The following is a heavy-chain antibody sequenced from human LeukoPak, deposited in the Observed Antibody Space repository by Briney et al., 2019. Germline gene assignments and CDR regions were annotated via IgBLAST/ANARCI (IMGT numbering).Heavy chain of an antibody. V-gene: IGHV3-43*01. J-gene: IGHJ4*02. CDR2: ISWDGGST. D-gene: IGHD5-12*01. CDR3: AKDISHGGYSGYDPGFDY. CDR1: GFTFDDYT. Sequence: GGSLRLSCAASGFTFDDYTMHWVRQAPGKGLEWVSLISWDGGSTYYADSVKGRFTISRDNSKNSLYLQMNSLRTEDTALYYCAKDISHGGYSGYDPGFDYWGQGTLVTVSS.